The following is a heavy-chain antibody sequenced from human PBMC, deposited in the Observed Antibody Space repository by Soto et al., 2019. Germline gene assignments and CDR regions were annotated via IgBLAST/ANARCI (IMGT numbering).Heavy chain of an antibody. CDR1: GYTFTSYG. D-gene: IGHD5-18*01. J-gene: IGHJ4*02. Sequence: QVQLVQSGAEVKKPGASVKVSCKASGYTFTSYGITWVRQAPGQGLEWMGWISAYNGNTKYAQKLQGRVTMTTHTATSTAYMELRSLRSADTTVYHCARHLTAQIADYWGQGTLATVSS. V-gene: IGHV1-18*01. CDR3: ARHLTAQIADY. CDR2: ISAYNGNT.